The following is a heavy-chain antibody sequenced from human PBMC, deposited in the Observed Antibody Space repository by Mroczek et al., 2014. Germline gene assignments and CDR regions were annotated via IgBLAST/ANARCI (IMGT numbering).Heavy chain of an antibody. CDR3: AWVDYDSSGYYSNY. Sequence: QVQLQQWGAGLLKPSETLSLTCAVYGGSFSGYYWSWIRQPPGKGLEWIGEINHSGSTNYNPSLKSRVTISVDTSKNQFSLKLSSVTAADTAVYYCAWVDYDSSGYYSNYWGQGTLVTVSS. CDR1: GGSFSGYY. J-gene: IGHJ4*02. D-gene: IGHD3-22*01. CDR2: INHSGST. V-gene: IGHV4-34*01.